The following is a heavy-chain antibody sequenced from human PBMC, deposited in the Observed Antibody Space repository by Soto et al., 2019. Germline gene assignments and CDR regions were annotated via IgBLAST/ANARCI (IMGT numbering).Heavy chain of an antibody. J-gene: IGHJ3*02. CDR1: GLTFSSYW. CDR3: ARVRHYSNDAFDI. Sequence: PGGSLRLSCAASGLTFSSYWMSWVRQAPGKGLEWVANIKQDGSEKYYVDSVKGRFTISRDNAKNSLYLQMNSLRAEDTAVYYCARVRHYSNDAFDIWGQGTMVTVSS. CDR2: IKQDGSEK. V-gene: IGHV3-7*01. D-gene: IGHD4-4*01.